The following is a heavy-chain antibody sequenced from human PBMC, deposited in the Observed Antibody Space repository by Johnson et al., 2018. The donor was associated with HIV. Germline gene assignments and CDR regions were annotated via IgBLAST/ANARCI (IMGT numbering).Heavy chain of an antibody. J-gene: IGHJ3*02. V-gene: IGHV3-43D*03. D-gene: IGHD6-6*01. CDR2: ISWDGNST. CDR3: ARDRSRTDSSSLYDAFDI. Sequence: VQLVESGGVVVQPGGSLRLSCAVSGFTFDDYAMHWVRQAPGKGLEWVSLISWDGNSTYYADSVKGRFTISRENSENSLYLQMNSLRAEDTAVYYCARDRSRTDSSSLYDAFDIWGQGTMVTVSS. CDR1: GFTFDDYA.